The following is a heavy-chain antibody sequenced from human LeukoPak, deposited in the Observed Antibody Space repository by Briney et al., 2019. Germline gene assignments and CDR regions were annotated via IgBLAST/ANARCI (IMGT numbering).Heavy chain of an antibody. CDR1: GGSIRSGSYS. D-gene: IGHD3-10*01. V-gene: IGHV4-61*09. CDR3: ARDKGSETYNIFDY. J-gene: IGHJ4*02. CDR2: IYTSGFT. Sequence: SETLSLTCTVSGGSIRSGSYSWNWIRQPAGKGLEWIGHIYTSGFTNYNPSLKSRVTISVDTSKNQFSLKLSSVTAADTAVYYCARDKGSETYNIFDYWGQGTLVTVSS.